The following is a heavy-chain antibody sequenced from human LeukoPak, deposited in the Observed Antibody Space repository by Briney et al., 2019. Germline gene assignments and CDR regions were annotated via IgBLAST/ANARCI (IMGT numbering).Heavy chain of an antibody. D-gene: IGHD1-26*01. V-gene: IGHV4-34*01. J-gene: IGHJ6*03. Sequence: SSETLSLTCAVYGGSFSGYYWSWIRQPPGKGLEWIGEINHSGSTNYNPSLKSRVTISVDTSKNQFSLKLSSVTAADTAVYYCARVMGGVRYYYMDVWGKGTTVTVSS. CDR1: GGSFSGYY. CDR2: INHSGST. CDR3: ARVMGGVRYYYMDV.